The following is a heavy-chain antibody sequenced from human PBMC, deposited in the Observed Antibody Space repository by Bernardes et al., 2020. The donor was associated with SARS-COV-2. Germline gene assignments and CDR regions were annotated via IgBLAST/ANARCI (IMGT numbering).Heavy chain of an antibody. D-gene: IGHD2-15*01. CDR1: GFTFNKNA. CDR2: ISGNGDNT. CDR3: ARDDWSGGTCSPDY. V-gene: IGHV3-23*01. J-gene: IGHJ4*02. Sequence: GGPRRLSCAASGFTFNKNAMTWVRQAPGKGLEWVSGISGNGDNTYYADSVKGRFTISRDNSKNTVYLQMNSLRAEDTAVYYCARDDWSGGTCSPDYWGQGTLVTVST.